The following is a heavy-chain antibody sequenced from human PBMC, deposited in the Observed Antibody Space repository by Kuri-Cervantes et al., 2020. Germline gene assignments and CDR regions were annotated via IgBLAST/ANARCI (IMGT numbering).Heavy chain of an antibody. D-gene: IGHD3-10*01. CDR2: IKQDGSEK. Sequence: GESLKISCAASGFTFSSYWMHWVRQAPGKGLEWVANIKQDGSEKYYVDSVKGRFTISRDNAKNSLYLQMNSLRAEDTAVYYCARDRGMMLLWFGGGMDVWGQGTTVTVSS. J-gene: IGHJ6*02. CDR3: ARDRGMMLLWFGGGMDV. CDR1: GFTFSSYW. V-gene: IGHV3-7*01.